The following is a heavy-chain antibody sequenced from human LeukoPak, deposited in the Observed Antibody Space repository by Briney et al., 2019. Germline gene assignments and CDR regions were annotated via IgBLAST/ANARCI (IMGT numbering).Heavy chain of an antibody. Sequence: SGGSLRLSCAASGFILSTHGMHWVRQAPGKGLEWVAGMWYDGSREDYAESVKGRFTISRDMSKNTLNLQMNSLRVEDTAMFYCARDLSFGSLDFRGQGTLVTVSS. J-gene: IGHJ4*02. CDR2: MWYDGSRE. CDR1: GFILSTHG. CDR3: ARDLSFGSLDF. V-gene: IGHV3-33*01. D-gene: IGHD1-26*01.